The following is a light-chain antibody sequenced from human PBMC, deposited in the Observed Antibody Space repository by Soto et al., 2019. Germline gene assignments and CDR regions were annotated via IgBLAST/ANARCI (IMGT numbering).Light chain of an antibody. CDR1: KDVGRY. V-gene: IGKV1-8*01. Sequence: AIRMTQSPSSLSASAGDSVAIACRASKDVGRYLAWHQQKPGQAPKLLIYGASTLQSGVPSRFSGGGSGTDFNLTISCLQSEDLATYYCQQYKNFPWTFGQGTKLEIK. CDR2: GAS. CDR3: QQYKNFPWT. J-gene: IGKJ1*01.